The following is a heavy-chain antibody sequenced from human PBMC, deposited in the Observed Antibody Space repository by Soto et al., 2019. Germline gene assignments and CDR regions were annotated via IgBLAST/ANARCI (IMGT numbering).Heavy chain of an antibody. J-gene: IGHJ4*02. Sequence: ASVKVSCKASGYTFTSYGISWVRQAPGQGLEWMGWISAYNGNTNYAQKLQGRVTMTTDTSTSTAYMGLRSLRSDDTAVYYCARDPTRGSSWEPFDYRGQGTLVTVSS. CDR2: ISAYNGNT. V-gene: IGHV1-18*04. D-gene: IGHD6-13*01. CDR3: ARDPTRGSSWEPFDY. CDR1: GYTFTSYG.